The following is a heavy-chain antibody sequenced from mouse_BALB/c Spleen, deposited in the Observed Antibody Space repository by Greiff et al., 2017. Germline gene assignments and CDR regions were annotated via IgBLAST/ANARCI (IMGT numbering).Heavy chain of an antibody. Sequence: VQLKESGPELVKPGASVKMSCKASGYTFTSYVMHWVKQKPGQGLEWIGYINPYNDGTNYNQKFKDKATLTVDKSSSTAYMQLSSPTSEDSAVYYCTSGGLRALDYWGQGTTLTVSS. J-gene: IGHJ2*01. V-gene: IGHV1-14*01. D-gene: IGHD2-4*01. CDR1: GYTFTSYV. CDR2: INPYNDGT. CDR3: TSGGLRALDY.